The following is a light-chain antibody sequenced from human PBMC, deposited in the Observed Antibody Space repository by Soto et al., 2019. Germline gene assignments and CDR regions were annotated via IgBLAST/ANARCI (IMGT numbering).Light chain of an antibody. CDR1: SSDVGGYKY. V-gene: IGLV2-14*01. J-gene: IGLJ1*01. CDR3: SSYTSSSSHYV. Sequence: QSVLTQPASVSESPGRSITIYCTGTSSDVGGYKYVSWYQQHPGKALKLMIYEVSTRPSGVSNRFSGSKSGNTASLTISGLQAEDEADYYCSSYTSSSSHYVFGTGTKVTVL. CDR2: EVS.